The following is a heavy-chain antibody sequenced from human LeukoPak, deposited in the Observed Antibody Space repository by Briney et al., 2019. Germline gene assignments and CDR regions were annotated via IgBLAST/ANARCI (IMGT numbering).Heavy chain of an antibody. CDR2: IYPSGGT. Sequence: SETLSLTCTVSGGSISGFYWSWIRQPAGKGLEWIGRIYPSGGTNYNPSLKSRVTMSTDTSKNQFSLKLRSVTAADTAVYYCAREAGDLDYWGQGTLVTASS. CDR1: GGSISGFY. J-gene: IGHJ4*02. CDR3: AREAGDLDY. V-gene: IGHV4-4*07. D-gene: IGHD2-21*01.